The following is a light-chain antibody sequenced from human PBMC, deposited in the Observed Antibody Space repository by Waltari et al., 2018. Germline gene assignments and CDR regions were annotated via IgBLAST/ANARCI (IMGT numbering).Light chain of an antibody. J-gene: IGKJ4*01. CDR3: EKYDNLLLT. CDR1: QVINKY. CDR2: DAY. Sequence: DIQITQSPSSLSASVGDRVTITCQASQVINKYSSWYQQKPGKASNLLIYDAYKLQTGVLSRFSGSASEKDFNHTISRLQPEDIETYDCEKYDNLLLTYGGGPTVAIK. V-gene: IGKV1-33*01.